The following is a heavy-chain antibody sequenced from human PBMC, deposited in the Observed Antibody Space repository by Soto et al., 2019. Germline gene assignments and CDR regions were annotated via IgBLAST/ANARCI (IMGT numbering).Heavy chain of an antibody. CDR1: GYTFTSYD. CDR3: ARSAYYYGSGSYYPGYYYYYYMDV. D-gene: IGHD3-10*01. V-gene: IGHV1-8*01. J-gene: IGHJ6*03. Sequence: ASVKVSCKVSGYTFTSYDINWVRQATGQGLEWMGWMNPNSGNTGYAQKFQGRVTMTGNTSISTAYMELSSLRSEDTAVYYCARSAYYYGSGSYYPGYYYYYYMDVWGKGTTVTVSS. CDR2: MNPNSGNT.